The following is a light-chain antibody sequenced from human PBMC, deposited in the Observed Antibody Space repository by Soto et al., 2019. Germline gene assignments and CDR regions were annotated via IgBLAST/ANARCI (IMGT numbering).Light chain of an antibody. Sequence: DIQMTQSPSTLSASVGDRVTITCRASQSINNWLAWYQLKPGKAPKLLIYGASSLESGVPSRFSCSGSGTEFTLTISSLQPDDFATYYCQHYNGYFGQGTKLELK. J-gene: IGKJ2*01. CDR3: QHYNGY. CDR2: GAS. V-gene: IGKV1-5*03. CDR1: QSINNW.